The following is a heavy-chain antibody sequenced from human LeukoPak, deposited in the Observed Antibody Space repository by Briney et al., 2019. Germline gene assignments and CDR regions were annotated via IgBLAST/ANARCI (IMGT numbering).Heavy chain of an antibody. CDR3: ARDLGQYYDTSDNWFDP. CDR1: GFTFDDYG. V-gene: IGHV3-20*04. CDR2: INWDGGST. Sequence: GGSLRLSCAASGFTFDDYGMSWVRQAPGKGLEWVSGINWDGGSTGYADSVKGRFTISRDNAKNTLNLQMNSLRAEDTAVYYCARDLGQYYDTSDNWFDPWGQGTLVTVSS. D-gene: IGHD3-22*01. J-gene: IGHJ5*02.